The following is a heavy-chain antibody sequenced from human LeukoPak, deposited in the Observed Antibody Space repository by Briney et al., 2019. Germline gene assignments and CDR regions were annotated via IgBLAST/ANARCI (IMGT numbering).Heavy chain of an antibody. CDR1: GFTLSSHT. CDR3: AKSNDWSGMYYFDY. V-gene: IGHV3-21*04. D-gene: IGHD3-9*01. CDR2: ISTNDI. Sequence: GGSLRLSCAASGFTLSSHTMNWVRQAPGRGLEWVSAISTNDIQYADSVKGRFTISRDNAKNSLYLQMNSLRAEDTAVFYCAKSNDWSGMYYFDYWGQGTLVTVSS. J-gene: IGHJ4*02.